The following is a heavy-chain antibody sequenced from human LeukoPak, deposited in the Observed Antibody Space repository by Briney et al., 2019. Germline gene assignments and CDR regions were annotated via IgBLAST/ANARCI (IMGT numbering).Heavy chain of an antibody. CDR2: IYYSGST. CDR1: GGSISSGGYY. D-gene: IGHD5-12*01. V-gene: IGHV4-31*03. Sequence: SETLSLTCTVSGGSISSGGYYWSWIRQHPGKGLEWIGYIYYSGSTYYNPSLKSRVTISVGTSKNQFSLKLSSVTAADTAVYYCASLAATSGNFAFDIWGQGTMVTVSS. CDR3: ASLAATSGNFAFDI. J-gene: IGHJ3*02.